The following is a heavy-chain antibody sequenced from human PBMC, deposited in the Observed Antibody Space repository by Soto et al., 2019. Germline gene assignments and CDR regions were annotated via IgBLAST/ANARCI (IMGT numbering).Heavy chain of an antibody. CDR1: GGTFSSYA. Sequence: SVKVSCKASGGTFSSYAISWVRQAPGQGLEWMGGIIPIFGTANYAQKFQGRVTITADKSTSTAYMELSSLRSEDTAVYYCARGPSWGDPPYYYYGMDVWGQGTTVTVSS. D-gene: IGHD7-27*01. CDR2: IIPIFGTA. J-gene: IGHJ6*02. CDR3: ARGPSWGDPPYYYYGMDV. V-gene: IGHV1-69*06.